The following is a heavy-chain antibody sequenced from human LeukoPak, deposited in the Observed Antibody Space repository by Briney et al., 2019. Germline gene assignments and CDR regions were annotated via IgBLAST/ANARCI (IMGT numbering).Heavy chain of an antibody. Sequence: TGGSLRLSCTASGFTFGSSGMHWVRQAPGKGLEWVAFVRNDGTTKYYAKSVKGRSTISRDDSKNTLYLHVSSLRAEDTAVYYCASRIATSFEYWGPGTLVTVSS. D-gene: IGHD6-13*01. J-gene: IGHJ4*02. V-gene: IGHV3-30*02. CDR2: VRNDGTTK. CDR3: ASRIATSFEY. CDR1: GFTFGSSG.